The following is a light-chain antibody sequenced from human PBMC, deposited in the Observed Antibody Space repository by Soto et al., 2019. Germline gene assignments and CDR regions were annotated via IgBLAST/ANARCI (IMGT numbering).Light chain of an antibody. CDR1: SSDVGLYNY. CDR2: DVS. V-gene: IGLV2-14*01. Sequence: QSVLTQPASVSGSPGQSITISCTGTSSDVGLYNYVSWYQHHPGKAPKIMIYDVSDRPSVVSNRCSGSKSVKTASLTISGRQAEDEGDYYCSSYTSTSTVKFGGGTKVTVL. J-gene: IGLJ2*01. CDR3: SSYTSTSTVK.